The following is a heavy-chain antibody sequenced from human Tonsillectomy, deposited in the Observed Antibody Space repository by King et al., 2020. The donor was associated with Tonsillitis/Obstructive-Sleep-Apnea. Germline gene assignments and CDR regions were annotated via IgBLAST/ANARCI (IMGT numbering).Heavy chain of an antibody. V-gene: IGHV4-34*01. CDR3: ASLGDQSGNGQGNFDY. CDR2: INHSVIT. Sequence: VQLQQWGAGLLKPSETLSLTCAVYGGSFSGYYWSWIRQPPGKGLEWIGEINHSVITNYNPSLKSRVTISVDTSKNQFSLKLSSVTAADTAVYYCASLGDQSGNGQGNFDYWGQGTLVTVSS. CDR1: GGSFSGYY. J-gene: IGHJ4*02. D-gene: IGHD3-10*01.